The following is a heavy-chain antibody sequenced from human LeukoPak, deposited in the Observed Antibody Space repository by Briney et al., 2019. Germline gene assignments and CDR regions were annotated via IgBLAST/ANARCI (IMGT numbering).Heavy chain of an antibody. V-gene: IGHV6-1*01. CDR3: ARLRRYIKQATSGMDV. Sequence: SQTLSLTCAISGDSVFSNSAAWNWIRQSPSRGLEWLGRTYYRSKWYYDYAISVKSRMTIDLETSKNRFSLHLNSVTPDDTAVYYCARLRRYIKQATSGMDVWGQGTTVTVSS. D-gene: IGHD5-18*01. CDR2: TYYRSKWYY. CDR1: GDSVFSNSAA. J-gene: IGHJ6*02.